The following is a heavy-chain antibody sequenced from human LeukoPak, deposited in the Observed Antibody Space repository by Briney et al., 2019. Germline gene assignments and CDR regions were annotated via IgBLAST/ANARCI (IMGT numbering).Heavy chain of an antibody. Sequence: ASVKVSCKPSGGTFSSYAISWVRQAPGQGLEWMGRIIPIFGIANYAQKFQGRVTITADKSTSTAYMELSSLRSEDTAVYYCARVGGGGIAAAGIGYWGQGTLVTVSS. J-gene: IGHJ4*02. CDR2: IIPIFGIA. D-gene: IGHD6-13*01. CDR3: ARVGGGGIAAAGIGY. V-gene: IGHV1-69*04. CDR1: GGTFSSYA.